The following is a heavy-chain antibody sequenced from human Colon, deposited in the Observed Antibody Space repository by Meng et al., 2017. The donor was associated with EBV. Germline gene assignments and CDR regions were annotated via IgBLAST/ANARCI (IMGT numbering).Heavy chain of an antibody. CDR3: ARRPTGIDY. CDR2: IIHGGSP. J-gene: IGHJ4*02. CDR1: GGSISSVYW. D-gene: IGHD2-8*02. V-gene: IGHV4-4*02. Sequence: QGPLPESGPGLVKPSETLSLPCAVSGGSISSVYWWTWVRQSPGKGLEWIGEIIHGGSPSYNPSLKSRVTISIDTSKNQLSLMLSSVTAADTAVYYCARRPTGIDYWGQGTLVTVSS.